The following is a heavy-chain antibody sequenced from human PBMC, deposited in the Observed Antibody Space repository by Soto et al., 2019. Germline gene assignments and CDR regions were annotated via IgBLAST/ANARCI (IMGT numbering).Heavy chain of an antibody. CDR1: GFTFSSYA. Sequence: GGSLRLSCAASGFTFSSYAMSWVRQAPGKGLEWVSAISGSGGSTYYADSVKGRFTISRDNSRNTLYLQMNSLRAEDTAVYYCAKVLYDSSGYYPSRFDYWGQGTLVTAPQ. J-gene: IGHJ4*02. V-gene: IGHV3-23*01. CDR2: ISGSGGST. CDR3: AKVLYDSSGYYPSRFDY. D-gene: IGHD3-22*01.